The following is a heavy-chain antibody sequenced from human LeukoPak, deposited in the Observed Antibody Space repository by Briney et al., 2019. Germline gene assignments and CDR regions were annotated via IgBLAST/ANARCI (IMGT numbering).Heavy chain of an antibody. CDR1: GDSISGSGYY. J-gene: IGHJ4*02. V-gene: IGHV4-31*03. D-gene: IGHD5-24*01. Sequence: PSQTLSLTCTVSGDSISGSGYYWSCIRQFPGKGLEWLGYVFHSGSTYSNSYHNPSLKTRIIISVDTSNNQFSLKLSSVTAADTAVYYCARDRDGYGYFDYWGQGTLVTVSS. CDR3: ARDRDGYGYFDY. CDR2: VFHSGST.